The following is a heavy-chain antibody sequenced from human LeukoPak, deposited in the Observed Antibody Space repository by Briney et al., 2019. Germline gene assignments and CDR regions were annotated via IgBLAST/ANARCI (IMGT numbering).Heavy chain of an antibody. V-gene: IGHV3-23*01. D-gene: IGHD4-23*01. CDR3: AKLGYGVNHCDFDY. J-gene: IGHJ4*02. CDR2: IYSGGNT. Sequence: QPGGSLRLSCAASGFTFSNYAMSWVRQAPGKGLEWVSTIYSGGNTYYAGSVKGRFTISRDNSKNTLYLQMNSLRAEDTGVYYCAKLGYGVNHCDFDYWGQGTLVTVSS. CDR1: GFTFSNYA.